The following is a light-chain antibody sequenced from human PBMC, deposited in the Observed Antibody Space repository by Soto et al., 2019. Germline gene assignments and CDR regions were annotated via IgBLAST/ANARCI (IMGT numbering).Light chain of an antibody. Sequence: EIVLTQSPGTLSLSPGERATLSCRASQSVSSSYLAWYQQKPGQAPRLLIYGASSRATGIPDRFSGSGSGTDFTLTISRREPEEFAVYYCQQYGSSPPNTFGGGTKVEIK. CDR3: QQYGSSPPNT. CDR2: GAS. CDR1: QSVSSSY. J-gene: IGKJ4*01. V-gene: IGKV3-20*01.